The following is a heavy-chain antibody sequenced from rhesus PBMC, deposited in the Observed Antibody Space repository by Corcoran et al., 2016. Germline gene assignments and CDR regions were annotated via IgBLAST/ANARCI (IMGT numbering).Heavy chain of an antibody. CDR2: IYGGSGST. CDR1: GYSISSGYG. D-gene: IGHD5-30*01. V-gene: IGHV4-127*01. Sequence: QVQLQESGPGLVKPSETLSLTCAVSGYSISSGYGWGWLRQPPGKGLEWIGQIYGGSGSTYYNPSLKSRVTVSKDTSKNQFSRKLSSVTAADTAVYYWAREGYSGDSYGYFDIWGPGTPITISS. CDR3: AREGYSGDSYGYFDI. J-gene: IGHJ2*01.